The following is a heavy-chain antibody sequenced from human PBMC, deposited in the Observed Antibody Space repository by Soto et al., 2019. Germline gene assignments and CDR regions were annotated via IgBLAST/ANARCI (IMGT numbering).Heavy chain of an antibody. V-gene: IGHV3-64D*06. CDR3: VKSPYITIFGVVIGPEGYYYGMDV. D-gene: IGHD3-3*01. J-gene: IGHJ6*02. Sequence: HPGGSLRLSCSSSGFTFSSYAMHLVLHAPVRVLSYVSAISSNGGSTYYADSVKGRFTISRDNSKNTLYLQMSSLRAEDTAVYYCVKSPYITIFGVVIGPEGYYYGMDVWGQGTTVTVSS. CDR1: GFTFSSYA. CDR2: ISSNGGST.